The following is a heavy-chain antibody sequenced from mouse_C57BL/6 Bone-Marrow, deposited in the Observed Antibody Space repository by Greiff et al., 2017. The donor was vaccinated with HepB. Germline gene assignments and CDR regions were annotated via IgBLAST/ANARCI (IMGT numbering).Heavy chain of an antibody. CDR3: AGVTFYYGSSYAMDD. J-gene: IGHJ4*01. V-gene: IGHV12-3*01. CDR2: ITHSGET. D-gene: IGHD1-1*01. Sequence: VQGVESGPGLVKPSQSLFLNCSITGFPITSGYYWIWIRQSPGKPLGWMGYITHSGETFYNPSLQSPISITRETSKNQFFLQLNSVTTEDTAMYYCAGVTFYYGSSYAMDDWGQGTSVTVSS. CDR1: GFPITSGYY.